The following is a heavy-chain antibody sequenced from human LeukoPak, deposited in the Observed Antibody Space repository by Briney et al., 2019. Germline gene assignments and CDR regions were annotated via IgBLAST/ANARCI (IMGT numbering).Heavy chain of an antibody. D-gene: IGHD1-26*01. J-gene: IGHJ4*02. CDR3: ARDRVSAGWPGPVGIDY. Sequence: PSETLSLTCTVSGGSISSYYWSWIRQPPGKGLEWIGYIYYSGSTNYNPSLKSRVTISVDTSKNQFSLKLSSVTAADTAVYYCARDRVSAGWPGPVGIDYWGQGTLVTVSS. V-gene: IGHV4-59*12. CDR1: GGSISSYY. CDR2: IYYSGST.